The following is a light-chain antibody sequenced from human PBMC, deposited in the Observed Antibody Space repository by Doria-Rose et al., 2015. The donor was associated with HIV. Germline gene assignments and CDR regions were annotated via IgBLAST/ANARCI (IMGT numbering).Light chain of an antibody. CDR1: QRFSSTY. V-gene: IGKV3-20*01. CDR3: HQYGTSWT. Sequence: TQSPGTLSLSPGERATLSCRASQRFSSTYLAWYQQKPGQAPSLLIYGGSTRATGIPDRFSASASGTDFTLTINRLEPEDFALYYCHQYGTSWTFGQGTKVEI. J-gene: IGKJ1*01. CDR2: GGS.